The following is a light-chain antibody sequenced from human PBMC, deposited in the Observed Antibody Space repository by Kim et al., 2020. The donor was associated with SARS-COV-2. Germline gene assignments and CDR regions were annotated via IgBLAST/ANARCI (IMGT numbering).Light chain of an antibody. V-gene: IGKV1-39*01. CDR2: AAS. CDR3: QQSNSTPYT. Sequence: SASVGDRGTITCRTSQIISSYLNWYQQKPGKAHKLMIYAASSVQRGVTSRFSGSGAGTAFTLTISSLQPEDFTTYYCQQSNSTPYTFGQGTKLEI. J-gene: IGKJ2*01. CDR1: QIISSY.